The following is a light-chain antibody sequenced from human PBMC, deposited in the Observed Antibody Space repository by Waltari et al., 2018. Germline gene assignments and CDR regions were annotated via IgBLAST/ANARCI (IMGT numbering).Light chain of an antibody. Sequence: IQMTQSPSSLSASVGDRVTITCRASQTISRYLKWHQQKPGKAPNHLVYAASSLQSGVPTMISGRGAGRDFYFFIVCQKAEDHAIYCCQKSYSFPRTFGQGTTVEIK. V-gene: IGKV1-39*01. CDR1: QTISRY. CDR3: QKSYSFPRT. J-gene: IGKJ1*01. CDR2: AAS.